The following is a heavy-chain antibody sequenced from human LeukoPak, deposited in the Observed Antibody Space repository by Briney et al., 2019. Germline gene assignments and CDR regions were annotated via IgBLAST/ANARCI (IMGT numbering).Heavy chain of an antibody. CDR1: GYTFTSYD. V-gene: IGHV1-8*03. J-gene: IGHJ5*02. D-gene: IGHD2-2*02. CDR2: MNPNSGNT. CDR3: ARDQRYCRGTTCYTRFDP. Sequence: RASVKVSCKASGYTFTSYDINWVRQATGQGLEWMGWMNPNSGNTGYAQKFQGRVTITRNTSISIAYMELSSLRPEDTAVYYCARDQRYCRGTTCYTRFDPWGQGTLVTVSS.